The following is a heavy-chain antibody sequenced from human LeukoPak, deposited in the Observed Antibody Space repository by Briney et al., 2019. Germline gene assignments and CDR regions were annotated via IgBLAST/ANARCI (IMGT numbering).Heavy chain of an antibody. CDR2: IRSKAYGGTT. Sequence: HPGGSLRLSCTASGFTFGDYAMSWVRQAPGKGLEWVGFIRSKAYGGTTEYAASVKGRFTISRDDSKSIAYLQMNSLKTEDTAVYYCTRDNEDIVVVPAALSYGMDVWGQGTTVTVSS. V-gene: IGHV3-49*04. D-gene: IGHD2-2*01. CDR1: GFTFGDYA. J-gene: IGHJ6*02. CDR3: TRDNEDIVVVPAALSYGMDV.